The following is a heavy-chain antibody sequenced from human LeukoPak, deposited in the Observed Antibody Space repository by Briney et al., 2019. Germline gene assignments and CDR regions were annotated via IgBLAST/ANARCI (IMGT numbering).Heavy chain of an antibody. V-gene: IGHV4-39*01. CDR2: IYYSGST. Sequence: PSETLSLTCTVSGGSISSSSYYWGWIRQPPGKGLEWIGSIYYSGSTYYNPSLKGPVTISVDTTKNQFSLKLSSVTAADTAVYYCASSSRPDYYGSGRKRNWFDPWGQGNLVTVSS. D-gene: IGHD3-10*01. J-gene: IGHJ5*02. CDR1: GGSISSSSYY. CDR3: ASSSRPDYYGSGRKRNWFDP.